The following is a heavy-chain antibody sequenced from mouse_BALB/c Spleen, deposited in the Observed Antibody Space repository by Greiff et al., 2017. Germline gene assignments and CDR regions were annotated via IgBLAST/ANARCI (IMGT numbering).Heavy chain of an antibody. V-gene: IGHV5-9*03. Sequence: DVMLVESGGGLVKPGGSLKLSCAASGFTFSSYTMSWVRQTPEKRLEWVATISSGGGNTYYPDSVKGRFTISRDNAKNNLYLQMSSLRSEDTALYYCARCGGYRYDERGHAMDYWGQGTSVTVSS. J-gene: IGHJ4*01. CDR2: ISSGGGNT. D-gene: IGHD2-14*01. CDR1: GFTFSSYT. CDR3: ARCGGYRYDERGHAMDY.